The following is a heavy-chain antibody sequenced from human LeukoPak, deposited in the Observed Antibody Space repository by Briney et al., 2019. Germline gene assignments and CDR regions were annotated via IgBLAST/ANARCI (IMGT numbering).Heavy chain of an antibody. CDR2: IKQDGGEK. CDR1: GFTFSSYW. Sequence: GGSLRLSCAASGFTFSSYWMSWVRQAPGKGLEWVANIKQDGGEKYYVDSVKGRFTISRDNAKNSLYLQMNSLRAEDTAVYHCARDTISPYYDFWSGYYSPLYYFDYWGQGTLVTVSS. J-gene: IGHJ4*02. CDR3: ARDTISPYYDFWSGYYSPLYYFDY. V-gene: IGHV3-7*01. D-gene: IGHD3-3*01.